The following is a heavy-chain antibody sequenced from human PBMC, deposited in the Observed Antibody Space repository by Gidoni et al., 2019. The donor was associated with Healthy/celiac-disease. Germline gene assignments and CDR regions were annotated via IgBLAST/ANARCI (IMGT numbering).Heavy chain of an antibody. D-gene: IGHD6-19*01. CDR3: ARRGGRWLVFPTGDEFDI. CDR1: GYTFTSYG. J-gene: IGHJ3*02. V-gene: IGHV1-18*04. CDR2: ISAYNGNT. Sequence: QVQLVQSGAEVKKPGASVKVSCQASGYTFTSYGISWVRQAPGQGLEWMGWISAYNGNTNYAQKLQGRVTMTTDTSTSTAYMELRSLRSDDTAVYYCARRGGRWLVFPTGDEFDIWGQGTMVTVSS.